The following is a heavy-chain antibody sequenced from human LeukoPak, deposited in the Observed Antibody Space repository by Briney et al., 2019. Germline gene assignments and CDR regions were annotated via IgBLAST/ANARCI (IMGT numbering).Heavy chain of an antibody. D-gene: IGHD5-24*01. CDR2: INPSGGST. CDR3: ARLASPWLQFS. CDR1: GYTFTSYY. J-gene: IGHJ5*02. Sequence: GASVKVSCTASGYTFTSYYMHWVRQAPGQGLEWMGIINPSGGSTSYAQKFQGRVTITADKSTSTAYMELSSLRSEDTAVYYCARLASPWLQFSWGQGTLVTVSS. V-gene: IGHV1-46*01.